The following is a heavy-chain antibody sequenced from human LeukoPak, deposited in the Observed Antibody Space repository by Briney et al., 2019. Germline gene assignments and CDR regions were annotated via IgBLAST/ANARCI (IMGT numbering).Heavy chain of an antibody. CDR2: INPNSGGT. Sequence: ASVKVSCKASEYTFTGYYMYWVRQAPGQGLEWMGWINPNSGGTNYAQKSQGRVTMTRDTYITTAYMELSRLRSDDTAVYYCATFAGSSWPKDWGQGTLVTVSS. V-gene: IGHV1-2*02. CDR3: ATFAGSSWPKD. J-gene: IGHJ4*02. CDR1: EYTFTGYY. D-gene: IGHD6-13*01.